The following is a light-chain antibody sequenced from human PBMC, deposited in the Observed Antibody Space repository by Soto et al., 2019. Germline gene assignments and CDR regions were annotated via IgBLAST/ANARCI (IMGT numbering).Light chain of an antibody. Sequence: QSALTQPASVSGSPGQSITISCTGTSSDVGGYNYVYWYQQHPGKAPKLTIYEVSNRPSGVSNRFSGSKSGNTASLTISGLQAEDEADYYCSSYTSTNTVLFGGGTQLTVL. J-gene: IGLJ2*01. CDR1: SSDVGGYNY. CDR2: EVS. CDR3: SSYTSTNTVL. V-gene: IGLV2-14*01.